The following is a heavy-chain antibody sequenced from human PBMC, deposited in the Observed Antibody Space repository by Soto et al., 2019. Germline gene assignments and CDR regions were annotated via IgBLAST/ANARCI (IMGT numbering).Heavy chain of an antibody. CDR2: ISTSGATR. CDR3: ARFFGSGFDY. V-gene: IGHV3-48*02. Sequence: EVQLVESGGGLVQPGGSLRLSCVASGFTFSTDTMNWVRQAPGKGLEWVAHISTSGATRYYADSVKGRFTISRDNAKTSLYLQMDTLRNEDTAVYYCARFFGSGFDYWGQGTLVTVSS. D-gene: IGHD6-19*01. J-gene: IGHJ4*02. CDR1: GFTFSTDT.